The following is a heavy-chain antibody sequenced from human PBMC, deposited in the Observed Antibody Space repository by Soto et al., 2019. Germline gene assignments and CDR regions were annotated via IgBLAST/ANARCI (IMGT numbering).Heavy chain of an antibody. CDR2: ISYDGSNK. CDR1: GFTFSSYG. V-gene: IGHV3-30*18. Sequence: QVQLVESGGGVVQPGRSLRLSCAASGFTFSSYGMHWVRQAPGKGLEWVAVISYDGSNKYYADSVKGRFTISRDNSKNTLYLQMNSLRAEDTAVYYCAKDLDGYSYYYYYGMDVW. D-gene: IGHD5-18*01. J-gene: IGHJ6*01. CDR3: AKDLDGYSYYYYYGMDV.